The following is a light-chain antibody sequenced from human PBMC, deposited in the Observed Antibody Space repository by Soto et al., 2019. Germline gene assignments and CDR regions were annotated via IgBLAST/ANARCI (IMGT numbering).Light chain of an antibody. Sequence: DIQMTQSPSTLSASVGDIVTITCRATQSISNSLAWYQQKPGKAPKLLIYKASSLESGVPSRFSGSGSGTEFTLTITSPQPDDFATYYCQQYNSYWTFGQGTKVEIK. CDR1: QSISNS. CDR3: QQYNSYWT. CDR2: KAS. J-gene: IGKJ1*01. V-gene: IGKV1-5*03.